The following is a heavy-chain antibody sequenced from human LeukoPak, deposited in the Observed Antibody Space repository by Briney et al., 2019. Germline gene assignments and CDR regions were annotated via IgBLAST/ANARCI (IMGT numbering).Heavy chain of an antibody. J-gene: IGHJ4*02. CDR2: INHSGST. Sequence: SETLSLTCAVYGGSFSGYYWSWIRQPPGKGLEWIGEINHSGSTNYSPSLKSRVTISVDTSKNQFSLKLSSVTAADTAVYYCARRYSYCAYYFDYWGQGTLVTVSS. D-gene: IGHD5-18*01. CDR3: ARRYSYCAYYFDY. V-gene: IGHV4-34*01. CDR1: GGSFSGYY.